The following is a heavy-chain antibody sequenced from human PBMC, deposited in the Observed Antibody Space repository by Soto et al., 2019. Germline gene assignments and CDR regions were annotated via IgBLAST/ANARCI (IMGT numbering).Heavy chain of an antibody. J-gene: IGHJ6*02. CDR3: ARDTDRVLWFGELMTYYYYGMDV. Sequence: ASVKVSCKASGYTFTSYYMHWVRQAPGQGLEWMGIINPSGGSTSYAQKFQGRVTMTRDTSTSTVYMELSSLRSEDTAVYYRARDTDRVLWFGELMTYYYYGMDVWGQGTTVTVSS. CDR1: GYTFTSYY. V-gene: IGHV1-46*01. CDR2: INPSGGST. D-gene: IGHD3-10*01.